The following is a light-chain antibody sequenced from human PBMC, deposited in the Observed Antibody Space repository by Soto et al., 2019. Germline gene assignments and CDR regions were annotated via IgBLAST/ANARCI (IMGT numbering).Light chain of an antibody. V-gene: IGKV3-15*01. CDR3: QQYNNWPWT. J-gene: IGKJ1*01. CDR2: GAS. CDR1: QSVSSN. Sequence: EIVMTQSPATLSVSPGERATLSCRASQSVSSNLAWHQQKPGQAPRLLFYGASTRATGIPARFSGSGSGTEFTLTVSSLQSEDFAVYYCQQYNNWPWTFGQGTKVDIK.